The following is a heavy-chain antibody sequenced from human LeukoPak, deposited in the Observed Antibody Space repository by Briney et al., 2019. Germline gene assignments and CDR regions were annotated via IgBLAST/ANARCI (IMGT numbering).Heavy chain of an antibody. D-gene: IGHD2-2*01. CDR1: GYTFTSYY. CDR3: ARMGSNSSNSDY. Sequence: AASVKVSCKASGYTFTSYYMHWVRQAPAQGLEWMGIINPSGGSTSHAQKFQRRDTMTRHTSTSTVYMELSSLRSEDTAVYYCARMGSNSSNSDYWGQGTLVTVCS. J-gene: IGHJ4*02. V-gene: IGHV1-46*03. CDR2: INPSGGST.